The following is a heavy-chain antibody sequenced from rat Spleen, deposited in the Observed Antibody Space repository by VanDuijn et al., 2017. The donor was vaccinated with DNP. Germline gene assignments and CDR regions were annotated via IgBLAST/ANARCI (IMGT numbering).Heavy chain of an antibody. V-gene: IGHV2-41*01. CDR1: GFSLTSYN. CDR3: ARSPETSYIYFPWAY. D-gene: IGHD1-2*01. CDR2: IWNNGGT. J-gene: IGHJ3*01. Sequence: QVQLKESGPGLVQPSQTLSLTCTVSGFSLTSYNVHWVRQPPGKGLEWMGVIWNNGGTRYNSVLKSRLRITKDTSKSQVFLKMNRLQTEDTATYYCARSPETSYIYFPWAYWGQGTLVTVSS.